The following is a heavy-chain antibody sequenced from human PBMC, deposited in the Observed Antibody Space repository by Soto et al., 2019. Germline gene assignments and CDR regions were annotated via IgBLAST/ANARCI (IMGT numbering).Heavy chain of an antibody. D-gene: IGHD3-10*01. CDR1: GFTFSSYG. CDR3: AKDQGSGSYYAFDI. J-gene: IGHJ3*02. Sequence: GGSLRLSCAASGFTFSSYGMHWVRQAPGKGLEWGAVISYDGSNKYYADSVKGRFTISRDNSKNTLYLQMNSLRAEDTAVYYCAKDQGSGSYYAFDIWGQGTMVTVSS. V-gene: IGHV3-30*18. CDR2: ISYDGSNK.